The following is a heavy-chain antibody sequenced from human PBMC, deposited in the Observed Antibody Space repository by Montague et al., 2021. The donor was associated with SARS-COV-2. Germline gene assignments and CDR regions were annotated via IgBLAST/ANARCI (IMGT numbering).Heavy chain of an antibody. D-gene: IGHD6-19*01. J-gene: IGHJ2*01. CDR3: ARSTFYSSGWWDNWYFDL. Sequence: SETLSLTCTVSGGSISSYYWSWIRQPAGKGLERIGRFYTTGSTNXNPSLKSRVTMSVDTSKNQFSLKLSSVTAADTAVYYCARSTFYSSGWWDNWYFDLWGRGTLVTVSS. V-gene: IGHV4-4*07. CDR1: GGSISSYY. CDR2: FYTTGST.